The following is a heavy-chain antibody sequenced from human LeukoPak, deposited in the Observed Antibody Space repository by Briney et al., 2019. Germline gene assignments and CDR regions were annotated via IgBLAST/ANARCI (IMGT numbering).Heavy chain of an antibody. V-gene: IGHV4-39*01. Sequence: SETLSLTCTVSGGSISSSSYYWGWIRQPPGKGLEWLWSIYYSRSTYYNPSLKSRVTISVDTSKNQFSLKLSSVTAADTAVYYCARPRYYYDSSGPFDYWGQGTLVTVSS. CDR3: ARPRYYYDSSGPFDY. J-gene: IGHJ4*02. D-gene: IGHD3-22*01. CDR2: IYYSRST. CDR1: GGSISSSSYY.